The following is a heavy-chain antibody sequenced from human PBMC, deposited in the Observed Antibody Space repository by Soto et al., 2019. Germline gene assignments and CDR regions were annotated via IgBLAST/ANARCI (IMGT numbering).Heavy chain of an antibody. V-gene: IGHV4-59*08. CDR2: IYYSGST. D-gene: IGHD3-10*01. CDR3: ASRYGLGFDS. CDR1: GGSINSYY. Sequence: QVQLQESGPGLVKPSETLSLTCTVSGGSINSYYWSWIRQPPGKGLEWIGYIYYSGSTNYNPSLKSGVAISVDTFKSQFSLTLSSVTAADTAVYYCASRYGLGFDSWGQGTLVTVSS. J-gene: IGHJ4*02.